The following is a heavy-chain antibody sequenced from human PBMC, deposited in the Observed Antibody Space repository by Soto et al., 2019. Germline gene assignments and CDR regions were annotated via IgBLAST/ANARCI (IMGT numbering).Heavy chain of an antibody. CDR3: ARHNYGSGSTYFDY. V-gene: IGHV4-59*08. Sequence: PSETLSLTCTVSGGSISSYYWSWIRQPPGKGLEWIGYIYYSESTNYNPSLKSRVTISVDTSKNQFSLKLNSMTAADTAVYYCARHNYGSGSTYFDYWGQGTLVTVS. CDR1: GGSISSYY. J-gene: IGHJ4*02. CDR2: IYYSEST. D-gene: IGHD3-10*01.